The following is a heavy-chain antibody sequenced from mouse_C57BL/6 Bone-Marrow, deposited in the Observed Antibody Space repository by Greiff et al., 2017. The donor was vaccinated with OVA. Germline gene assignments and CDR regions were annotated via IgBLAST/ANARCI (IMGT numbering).Heavy chain of an antibody. V-gene: IGHV1-59*01. CDR1: GYTFTSYW. CDR3: ALYGSSYGYFDV. D-gene: IGHD1-1*01. J-gene: IGHJ1*03. Sequence: QVQLKESGAELVRPGTSVKLSCKASGYTFTSYWMHWVKQRPGQGLEWIGVIDPSDSYTNYNQKFKGKATLTVDTSSSTAYMQLSSLTSEDSAVYYCALYGSSYGYFDVWGTGTTVTVSS. CDR2: IDPSDSYT.